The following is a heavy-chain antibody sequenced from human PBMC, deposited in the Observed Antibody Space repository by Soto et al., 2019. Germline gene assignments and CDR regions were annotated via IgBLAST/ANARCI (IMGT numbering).Heavy chain of an antibody. V-gene: IGHV3-74*01. CDR2: INGNGNVT. CDR1: GFTFSNYW. D-gene: IGHD2-15*01. J-gene: IGHJ4*02. Sequence: GGSLRLSCAASGFTFSNYWMNWVRQVPGKGLVWVSRINGNGNVTTYTDSVKGRFTISRDNAKSTLYLQMNSLRAEDTAVYYCAKDAFKYCSGGSCYPSDYWGQGTLVTVSS. CDR3: AKDAFKYCSGGSCYPSDY.